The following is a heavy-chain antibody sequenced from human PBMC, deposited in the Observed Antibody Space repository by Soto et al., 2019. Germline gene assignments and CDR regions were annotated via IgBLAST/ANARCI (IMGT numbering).Heavy chain of an antibody. CDR2: IIPIFGTA. V-gene: IGHV1-69*01. D-gene: IGHD4-17*01. J-gene: IGHJ4*02. CDR1: GGTFSRYA. CDR3: AICTVTTVFSDY. Sequence: QVQLVQSGDEVKKPGSSVKVSCKASGGTFSRYAISWVRQSPGQGLEWMGGIIPIFGTANYAQKFQGRVTITADESTSTAYMELSSLRSEDTAVYYCAICTVTTVFSDYWGQGTLVTVSS.